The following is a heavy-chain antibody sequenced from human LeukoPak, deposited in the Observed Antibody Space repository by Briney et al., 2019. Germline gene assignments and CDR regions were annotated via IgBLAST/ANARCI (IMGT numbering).Heavy chain of an antibody. CDR1: GFTFSSYA. CDR2: ISGSGGST. J-gene: IGHJ4*02. CDR3: ARSAGYCSSTSCYYYDY. V-gene: IGHV3-23*01. Sequence: GGSLRLSCAASGFTFSSYAMSWVRQAPGKGLEWVSAISGSGGSTYYADSVKGRFTISRDNSKNMLYLQMNSLRAEDTAVHYCARSAGYCSSTSCYYYDYWGQGTLVTVSS. D-gene: IGHD2-2*01.